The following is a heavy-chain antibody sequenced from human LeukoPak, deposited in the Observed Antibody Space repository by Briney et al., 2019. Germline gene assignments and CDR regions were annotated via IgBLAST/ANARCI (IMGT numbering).Heavy chain of an antibody. CDR2: INPNSGGT. CDR1: GYTFTGYY. Sequence: APVKVSCKASGYTFTGYYMHWVRQAPGQGLEWMGWINPNSGGTNYAQKFQGRVTMTRDTSISTAYMELSRLRSDDTAVYYCASEPKLRRPYYYYYMDVWGKGTTVTVSS. V-gene: IGHV1-2*02. D-gene: IGHD5-24*01. CDR3: ASEPKLRRPYYYYYMDV. J-gene: IGHJ6*03.